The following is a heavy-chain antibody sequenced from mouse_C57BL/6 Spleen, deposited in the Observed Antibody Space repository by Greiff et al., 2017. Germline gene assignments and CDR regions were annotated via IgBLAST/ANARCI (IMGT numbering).Heavy chain of an antibody. CDR3: ARSGGTGWYYFDY. Sequence: QVQLQQSGAELVKPGASVKISCKASGYAFSSYWMNWVKQRPGKGLEWIGQIYPGDGDTNYNGKFKGKATLTADKSSSTAYMQLSSLTSEDSAVYFCARSGGTGWYYFDYWGQGTTLTVSS. V-gene: IGHV1-80*01. D-gene: IGHD4-1*01. CDR1: GYAFSSYW. J-gene: IGHJ2*01. CDR2: IYPGDGDT.